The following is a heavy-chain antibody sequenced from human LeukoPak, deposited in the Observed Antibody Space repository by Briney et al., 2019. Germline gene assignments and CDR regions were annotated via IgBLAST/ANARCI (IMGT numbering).Heavy chain of an antibody. CDR2: IYYSGST. V-gene: IGHV4-59*01. CDR3: ARGDYYDSSGYYYWYFDL. Sequence: SETLSLTCTVSGGSISSYYWSWIRQPPGKGLEWIGYIYYSGSTNYNPSLKSRVTISVDTSKNQFSLKLSSVTAADTAVYYCARGDYYDSSGYYYWYFDLWGRGTLVTVSS. D-gene: IGHD3-22*01. CDR1: GGSISSYY. J-gene: IGHJ2*01.